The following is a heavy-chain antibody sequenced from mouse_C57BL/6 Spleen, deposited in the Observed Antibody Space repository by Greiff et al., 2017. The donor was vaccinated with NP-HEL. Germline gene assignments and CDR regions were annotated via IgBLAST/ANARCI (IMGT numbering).Heavy chain of an antibody. CDR3: TRGRVDYSWFAY. J-gene: IGHJ3*01. CDR1: GFTFSSYA. CDR2: ISSGGDYI. Sequence: EVQLVESGEGLVKPGGSLKLSCAASGFTFSSYAMSWVRQTPEKRLEWVAYISSGGDYIYYADTVKGRFTLSRDNARNTLYLQMSSLKSEDTAMYYCTRGRVDYSWFAYWGQGTLVTVSA. D-gene: IGHD2-4*01. V-gene: IGHV5-9-1*02.